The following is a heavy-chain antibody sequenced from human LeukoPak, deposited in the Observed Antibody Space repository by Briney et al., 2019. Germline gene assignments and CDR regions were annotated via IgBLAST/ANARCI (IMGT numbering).Heavy chain of an antibody. V-gene: IGHV4-34*01. CDR3: ARGWGYCSGGSCYHNWFDP. CDR2: INHSGST. CDR1: GFTFSSYE. Sequence: GSLRLSCAASGFTFSSYEMNWIRQPPGKGLEWIGEINHSGSTNYNPSLKSRVTISVDTSKNQFSLKLSSVTAADTAVYYCARGWGYCSGGSCYHNWFDPWGQGTLVTVSS. J-gene: IGHJ5*02. D-gene: IGHD2-15*01.